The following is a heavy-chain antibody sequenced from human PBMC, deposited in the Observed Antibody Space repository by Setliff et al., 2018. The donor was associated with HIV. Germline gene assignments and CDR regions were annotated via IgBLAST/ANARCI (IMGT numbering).Heavy chain of an antibody. CDR2: INHSGST. CDR1: GGSFSSYY. Sequence: SETLSLTCAVYGGSFSSYYWSWIRQPPGRGLEWIGEINHSGSTNYNPSLKSRVTISVDTSKNQFSLKLRSVTAADRAVYYCARVPGYSSGTSYMDVWGKGTTVTVS. J-gene: IGHJ6*03. CDR3: ARVPGYSSGTSYMDV. D-gene: IGHD6-19*01. V-gene: IGHV4-34*01.